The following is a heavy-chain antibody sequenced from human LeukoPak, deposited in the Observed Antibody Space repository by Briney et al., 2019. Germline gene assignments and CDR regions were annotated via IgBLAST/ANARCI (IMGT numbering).Heavy chain of an antibody. CDR2: ISSTGNTI. CDR3: ATSRSFDH. Sequence: PGGSLRLSCAASGFTFSDYYINWIRQAPGKGLEWVSYISSTGNTIYYADSVKGRFTISRDNVKNSLYLQMNSLRAEDTAVYYCATSRSFDHWGQGTLVTVSS. V-gene: IGHV3-11*04. J-gene: IGHJ4*02. CDR1: GFTFSDYY.